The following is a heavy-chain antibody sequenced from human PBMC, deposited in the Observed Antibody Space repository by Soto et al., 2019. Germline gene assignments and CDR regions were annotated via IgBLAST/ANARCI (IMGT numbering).Heavy chain of an antibody. J-gene: IGHJ6*02. CDR1: GGSISSSSYY. CDR2: IYYSGST. V-gene: IGHV4-39*01. Sequence: SETLSLTCTVSGGSISSSSYYWGWIRQPPGKGLEWIGSIYYSGSTYYNPSLKSRVTISVDTSKNQFSLKLSSVTAADTAVYYCASPTYYYGSGSPVNKKYYYYYGMDVWGQGTTVTVSS. D-gene: IGHD3-10*01. CDR3: ASPTYYYGSGSPVNKKYYYYYGMDV.